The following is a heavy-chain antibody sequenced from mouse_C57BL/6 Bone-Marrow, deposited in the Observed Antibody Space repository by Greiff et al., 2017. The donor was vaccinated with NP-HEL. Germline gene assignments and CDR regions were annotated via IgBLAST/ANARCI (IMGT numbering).Heavy chain of an antibody. CDR2: IYPRSGNT. V-gene: IGHV1-81*01. J-gene: IGHJ4*01. D-gene: IGHD2-3*01. Sequence: QVQLKESGAELARPGASVKLSCKASGYTFTSYGISWVKQRTGQGLEWIGEIYPRSGNTYYNEKFKGKATLTADKSSSTAYMELRSLTSEDSAVYFCARRDGYYVAMDYWGQGTSVTVSS. CDR3: ARRDGYYVAMDY. CDR1: GYTFTSYG.